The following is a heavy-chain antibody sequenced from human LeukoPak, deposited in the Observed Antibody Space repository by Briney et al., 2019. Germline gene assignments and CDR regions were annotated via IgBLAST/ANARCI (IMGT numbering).Heavy chain of an antibody. Sequence: GGSLRLSCAAPGFTFSTYGMTWVRQAPGKGLEWVSSISGSGGSTYYADSVKGRVTVSRDNSKYMLYLQVNSLRAEDTGVYYCARDRNWGSRNWYLDLWGRGTLVTVSS. V-gene: IGHV3-23*01. CDR1: GFTFSTYG. CDR3: ARDRNWGSRNWYLDL. CDR2: ISGSGGST. D-gene: IGHD7-27*01. J-gene: IGHJ2*01.